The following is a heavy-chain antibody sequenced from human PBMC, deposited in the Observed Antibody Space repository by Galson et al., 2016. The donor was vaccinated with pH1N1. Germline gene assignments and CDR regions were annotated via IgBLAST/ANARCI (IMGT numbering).Heavy chain of an antibody. CDR1: GYTLTSYD. J-gene: IGHJ2*01. V-gene: IGHV1-8*01. CDR2: MNPNNGNA. Sequence: SVKVSCKASGYTLTSYDINWVRQATGQGLEWMGWMNPNNGNADYAPKFQGRVTLTRNASINTAYMELSSLTSEDTAVYYCARGPVYWYFELWDRGTPVIVSS. CDR3: ARGPVYWYFEL.